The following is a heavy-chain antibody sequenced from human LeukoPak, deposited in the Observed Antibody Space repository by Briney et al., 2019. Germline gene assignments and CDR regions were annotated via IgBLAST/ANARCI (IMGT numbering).Heavy chain of an antibody. Sequence: SETLSLTCTVSGGSISSYYWSWIRQPAGKGLEWIGRIYTSGSTNYNPSLKSRVTMSVDTSKNQFSLKLSSVTAADTAVYYCARDRSYYYGSGYYYYGMDVWGQGTTVTVSS. CDR3: ARDRSYYYGSGYYYYGMDV. V-gene: IGHV4-4*07. D-gene: IGHD3-10*01. CDR2: IYTSGST. J-gene: IGHJ6*02. CDR1: GGSISSYY.